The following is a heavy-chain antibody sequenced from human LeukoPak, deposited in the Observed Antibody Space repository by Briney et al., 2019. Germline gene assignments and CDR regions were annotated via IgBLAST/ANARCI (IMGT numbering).Heavy chain of an antibody. CDR2: ISYDGSNK. J-gene: IGHJ5*02. D-gene: IGHD4-17*01. CDR1: GFTFSSYG. V-gene: IGHV3-30*18. Sequence: GGSLRLSCAASGFTFSSYGMHWVRQAPGKGLEWVAVISYDGSNKYYADSVKGRFTISRDNSKNTLYLQMNSLRAEDTAVYYCAKDPYGDYVSGDWFDPWGQGTLVTVSS. CDR3: AKDPYGDYVSGDWFDP.